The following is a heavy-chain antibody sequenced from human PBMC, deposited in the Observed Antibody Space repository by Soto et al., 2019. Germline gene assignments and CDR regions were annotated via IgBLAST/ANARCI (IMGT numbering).Heavy chain of an antibody. CDR3: ARDAEAGPGLYYFDY. V-gene: IGHV3-30-3*01. D-gene: IGHD6-19*01. CDR1: GFTFSSYA. CDR2: ISYDGSNK. Sequence: QVQLVESGGGVVQPGRSLRLSCAASGFTFSSYAMHWVRQAPGKGLEWVAVISYDGSNKYYADSVKGRFTISRDNSKNTLYLQMNSLRAEDTAVYYCARDAEAGPGLYYFDYWGQGTLVTVSS. J-gene: IGHJ4*02.